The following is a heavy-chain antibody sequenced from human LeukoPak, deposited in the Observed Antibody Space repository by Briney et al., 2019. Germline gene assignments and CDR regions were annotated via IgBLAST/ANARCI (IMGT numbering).Heavy chain of an antibody. CDR1: GYTFTGYY. D-gene: IGHD3-9*01. J-gene: IGHJ6*04. CDR2: INPNSGGT. CDR3: ARAIYDILTGYGPDYYGMDV. Sequence: GSVKVSCKASGYTFTGYYMHWARQAPGQGLEWMGWINPNSGGTNYAQKFQGWVTMTRDTSISTAYMELSRLRSDDTAVYYCARAIYDILTGYGPDYYGMDVWGKGTTVTVSS. V-gene: IGHV1-2*04.